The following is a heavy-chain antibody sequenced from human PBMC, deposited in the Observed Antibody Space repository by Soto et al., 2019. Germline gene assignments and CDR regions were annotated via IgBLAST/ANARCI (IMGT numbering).Heavy chain of an antibody. J-gene: IGHJ4*02. CDR3: ASAAVARYYFDY. CDR1: GFTFSSYW. V-gene: IGHV3-74*01. Sequence: LRLSCAASGFTFSSYWMHWVRQAPGKGLVWVSRINSDGSSTTYADSVKGRFTISRDNAKNTLYLQMNSLRAEDTAVYYCASAAVARYYFDYWGQGTLVTVSS. D-gene: IGHD2-15*01. CDR2: INSDGSST.